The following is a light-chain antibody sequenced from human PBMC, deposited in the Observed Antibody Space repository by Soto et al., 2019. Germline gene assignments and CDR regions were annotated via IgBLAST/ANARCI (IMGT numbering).Light chain of an antibody. CDR3: QQYNNWYT. J-gene: IGKJ2*01. CDR2: AAS. Sequence: EVVLTQSPVTLSVSPGERATLSCRASQSVSNNLAWYQQKPGQAPRLLIYAASTRATGIPARFSGSGSGTEFTLTISSLQSEEFAVYYCQQYNNWYTFGQGTKLEIK. V-gene: IGKV3-15*01. CDR1: QSVSNN.